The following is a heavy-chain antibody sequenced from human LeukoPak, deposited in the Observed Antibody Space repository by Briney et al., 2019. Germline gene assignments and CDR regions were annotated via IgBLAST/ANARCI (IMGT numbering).Heavy chain of an antibody. CDR3: AREDTTVTTGWFDP. D-gene: IGHD4-17*01. V-gene: IGHV4-4*07. J-gene: IGHJ5*02. CDR2: IYTSGST. CDR1: GGSISSYY. Sequence: SETLSLTCTVSGGSISSYYWSWIRQPAGKGLEWIGRIYTSGSTNYNPSLKSRVTMSVDTSKNQFSLKLSSVTAADTAVYYCAREDTTVTTGWFDPWGQGTLVTVSS.